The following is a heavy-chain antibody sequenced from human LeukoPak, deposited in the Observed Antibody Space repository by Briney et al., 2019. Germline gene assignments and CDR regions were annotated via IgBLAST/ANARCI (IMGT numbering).Heavy chain of an antibody. CDR3: GRSSPPLDCFDY. D-gene: IGHD2-2*01. V-gene: IGHV1-2*06. J-gene: IGHJ4*02. CDR1: GYTFTGYY. CDR2: INPNSGVT. Sequence: GASVKVSCKASGYTFTGYYIHWLRQAPGQGLEWLGRINPNSGVTSYAQAFQDRVTLTRDPSISTAYIELSSLTSDDTAVYYCGRSSPPLDCFDYWGQGTLVTVSS.